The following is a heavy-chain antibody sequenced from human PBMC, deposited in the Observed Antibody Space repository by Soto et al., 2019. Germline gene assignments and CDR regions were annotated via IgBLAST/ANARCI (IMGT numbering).Heavy chain of an antibody. J-gene: IGHJ4*02. CDR3: ARDTTGILDY. CDR2: IKQDGSDK. Sequence: LXLACAASAFNFDNYLMAWVRQAPGKGLEWVANIKQDGSDKNYVDSVKGRFTISRDNAKNSLYLQMNSLRAEDSAVYSCARDTTGILDYWGQGTLVTVSS. CDR1: AFNFDNYL. V-gene: IGHV3-7*01. D-gene: IGHD1-1*01.